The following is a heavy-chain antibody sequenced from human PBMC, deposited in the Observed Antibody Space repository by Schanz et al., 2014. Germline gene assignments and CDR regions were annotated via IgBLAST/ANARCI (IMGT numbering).Heavy chain of an antibody. V-gene: IGHV3-33*01. D-gene: IGHD2-21*01. Sequence: QVQLVQSGAEVKKPGSSVKVSCKASGGTFSSYDIHWVRQAPGKGLEWVAVIRYDGRNKNFVESVKGRFTISRDNSNNTVYLQMNTLRAEDTAVYYCAREDCSATSCYFRYWGQGTLVTVSS. CDR2: IRYDGRNK. J-gene: IGHJ4*02. CDR3: AREDCSATSCYFRY. CDR1: GGTFSSYD.